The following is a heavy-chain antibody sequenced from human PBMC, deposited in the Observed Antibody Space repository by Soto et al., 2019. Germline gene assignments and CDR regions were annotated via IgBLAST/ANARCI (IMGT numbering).Heavy chain of an antibody. J-gene: IGHJ4*02. CDR1: GGTFSSYA. Sequence: ASVKVSCKASGGTFSSYAISWVRQAPGQGLEWMGGIFPILGTAYYAQKFQGRVTITADESTSTAYMELSSLRSEDTAVYYCARDPAGLYSSSFLYFDYWGQGTLVTVSS. V-gene: IGHV1-69*13. CDR3: ARDPAGLYSSSFLYFDY. CDR2: IFPILGTA. D-gene: IGHD6-13*01.